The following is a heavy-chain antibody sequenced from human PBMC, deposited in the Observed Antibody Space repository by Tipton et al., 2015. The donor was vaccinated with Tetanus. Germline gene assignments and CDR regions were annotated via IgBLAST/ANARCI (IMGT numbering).Heavy chain of an antibody. Sequence: TLSLTCGVSGGSFSGNYWSWIRQTPGKGLEWIGEINHRGGTMYNPSLKSRVTISGDTSNNQFSLNLTSVTAADTAVYYCASLPKHWLAPRGAPWGQGTLATVSS. CDR3: ASLPKHWLAPRGAP. D-gene: IGHD6-19*01. CDR1: GGSFSGNY. CDR2: INHRGGT. J-gene: IGHJ5*01. V-gene: IGHV4-34*01.